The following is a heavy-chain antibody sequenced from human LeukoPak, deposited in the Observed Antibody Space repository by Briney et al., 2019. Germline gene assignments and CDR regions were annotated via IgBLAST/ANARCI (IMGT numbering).Heavy chain of an antibody. CDR2: INWDGGST. CDR1: GFTFDDYG. CDR3: ARTVSSAGWSDDAFGI. V-gene: IGHV3-20*04. Sequence: PGGSLRLSCAASGFTFDDYGMSWARQAPGKGLEWVSGINWDGGSTGYADSVKGRFTISRDNAKNFLYLQMNSLRAEDTALYYCARTVSSAGWSDDAFGIWGQGTMVTVSS. D-gene: IGHD6-19*01. J-gene: IGHJ3*02.